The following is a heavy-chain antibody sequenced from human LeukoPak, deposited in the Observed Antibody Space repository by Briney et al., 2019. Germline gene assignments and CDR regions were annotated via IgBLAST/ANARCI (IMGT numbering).Heavy chain of an antibody. CDR2: ISNDGSTT. J-gene: IGHJ3*02. CDR3: ASHYTGYSYTTDDAFDI. CDR1: GFTFSTHW. Sequence: PGGSLRLSCAATGFTFSTHWMHWVRQAPGKAPVWVSRISNDGSTTSYVESVKGRFTISRDNARNTLYLEMNSLRTEDTAVYYCASHYTGYSYTTDDAFDIWGQGTMVTVSS. V-gene: IGHV3-74*01. D-gene: IGHD5-18*01.